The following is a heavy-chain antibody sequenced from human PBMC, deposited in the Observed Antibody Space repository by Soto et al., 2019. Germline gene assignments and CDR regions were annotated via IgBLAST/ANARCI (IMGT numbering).Heavy chain of an antibody. CDR3: ARDHPDIVVVVAATNFLDY. D-gene: IGHD2-15*01. J-gene: IGHJ4*02. V-gene: IGHV3-30-3*01. CDR1: GFTFSSYA. Sequence: GGSLRLSCAASGFTFSSYAMHWFRQAPGKGLEWVAVISYDGSNKYYADSVKGRFTISRDNSKNTLYLQMNSLRAEDTAVYYCARDHPDIVVVVAATNFLDYWGQGTLVTVSS. CDR2: ISYDGSNK.